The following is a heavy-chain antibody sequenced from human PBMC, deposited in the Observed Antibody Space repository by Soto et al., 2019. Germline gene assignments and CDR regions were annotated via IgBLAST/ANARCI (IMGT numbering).Heavy chain of an antibody. Sequence: QVQVVQSGAEVKKPGASVKVSCKASGYTLTDYYMHWVRQAPGQGLEWMGMINPSSGDTAYAQKFPGRVTMARATSTSTVYMELSSLRSEDKAVYYCARERWFDPWGQGTLVTVSS. CDR3: ARERWFDP. CDR1: GYTLTDYY. V-gene: IGHV1-46*01. CDR2: INPSSGDT. J-gene: IGHJ5*02.